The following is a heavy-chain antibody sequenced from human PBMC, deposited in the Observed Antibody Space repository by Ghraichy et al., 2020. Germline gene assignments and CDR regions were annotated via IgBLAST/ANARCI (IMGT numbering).Heavy chain of an antibody. D-gene: IGHD5-12*01. CDR1: GGSISSFY. CDR2: IYYSGNT. CDR3: AREGAGGSDFSPYYYYMDV. V-gene: IGHV4-59*01. J-gene: IGHJ6*03. Sequence: SCTVSGGSISSFYWSWIRQPPGKGLEWIGYIYYSGNTNYNPSLKSRVTISVDTSKNQFSLKLSSVTAADTAVYYCAREGAGGSDFSPYYYYMDVWDKGTTVTVSS.